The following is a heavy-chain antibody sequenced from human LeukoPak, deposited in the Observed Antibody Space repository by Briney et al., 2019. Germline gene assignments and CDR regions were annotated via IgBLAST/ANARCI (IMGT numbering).Heavy chain of an antibody. V-gene: IGHV3-30*03. Sequence: GGSLRLSCAASGFSFSLYWMTWVRQSPGKGLEWVAVISYDGSNKYYADSVKGRFTISRDNSKNTVYLQMNSLRTEDTAVYYCARSLTMVRAYDYWGQGTLVTVSS. CDR2: ISYDGSNK. CDR1: GFSFSLYW. CDR3: ARSLTMVRAYDY. D-gene: IGHD3-10*01. J-gene: IGHJ4*02.